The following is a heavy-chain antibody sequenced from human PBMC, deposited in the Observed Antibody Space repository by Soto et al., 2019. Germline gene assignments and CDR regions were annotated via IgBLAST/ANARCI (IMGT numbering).Heavy chain of an antibody. CDR1: GRTFSINADF. CDR2: IDNGGNT. CDR3: VKRSLLLAPT. V-gene: IGHV4-39*01. J-gene: IGHJ4*02. D-gene: IGHD1-26*01. Sequence: PSETLSLTCTVSGRTFSINADFWYLAWIRQPPGKGLEWIGSIDNGGNTYYNPPLKSRVIISADTSKNQFSLSLNSVTAADTAVYYCVKRSLLLAPTWGQGILVTVYS.